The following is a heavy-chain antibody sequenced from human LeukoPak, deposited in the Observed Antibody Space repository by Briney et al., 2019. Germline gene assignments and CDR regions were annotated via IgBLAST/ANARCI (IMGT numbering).Heavy chain of an antibody. Sequence: EAPVKVSCKASGYTFTSYDINWVRQATGQGLEWMGWMNPNSGNTGYAQKFQGRVTMTRNTSISTAYMELSSLRSEDTAVYYCARNIVATTNYDYWGQGTLVTVSS. V-gene: IGHV1-8*01. CDR1: GYTFTSYD. J-gene: IGHJ4*02. D-gene: IGHD5-12*01. CDR3: ARNIVATTNYDY. CDR2: MNPNSGNT.